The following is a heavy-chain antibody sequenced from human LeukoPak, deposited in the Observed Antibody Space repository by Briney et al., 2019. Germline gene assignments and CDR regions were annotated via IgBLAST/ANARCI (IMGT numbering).Heavy chain of an antibody. CDR2: MNANSGNT. CDR3: ARNSGIAAAGTSDY. Sequence: ASVKVSSKASGYTFTIYDINWVRPAPGQGLEWMGWMNANSGNTGYAQKFQGRVTMTRNTSISTVYMELSSLRSEDTAVYYCARNSGIAAAGTSDYWGQGTLVTVSS. D-gene: IGHD6-13*01. V-gene: IGHV1-8*01. CDR1: GYTFTIYD. J-gene: IGHJ4*02.